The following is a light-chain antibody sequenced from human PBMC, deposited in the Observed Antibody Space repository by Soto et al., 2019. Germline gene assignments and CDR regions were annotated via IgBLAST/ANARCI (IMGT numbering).Light chain of an antibody. Sequence: DIQMTQSPSTVSAYVGDSVTITCRASQSITTWLAWYQQRPGKAPKLLIYAASSLQSGVPSRFSGSGSGTDFTLTISSLQPEDFATYYCQQANSFPLTVGGGTKVDIK. J-gene: IGKJ4*01. CDR1: QSITTW. CDR2: AAS. V-gene: IGKV1-12*01. CDR3: QQANSFPLT.